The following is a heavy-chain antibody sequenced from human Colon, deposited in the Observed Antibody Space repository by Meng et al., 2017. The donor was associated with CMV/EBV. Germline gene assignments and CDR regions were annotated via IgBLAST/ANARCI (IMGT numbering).Heavy chain of an antibody. CDR2: ITGSGSRT. D-gene: IGHD6-6*01. J-gene: IGHJ4*02. Sequence: GGSLRLSCAASGFTFNDAWMNWVRQAPGKGLEWVATITGSGSRTHYADSVKGRFTISRDNSKNTLYLQINSLRVEDTAIYYCDASDYWGQGTQVTVSS. V-gene: IGHV3-23*01. CDR1: GFTFNDAW. CDR3: DASDY.